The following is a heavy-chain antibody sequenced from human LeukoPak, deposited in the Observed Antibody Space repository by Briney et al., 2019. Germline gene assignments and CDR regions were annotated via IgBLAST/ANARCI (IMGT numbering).Heavy chain of an antibody. Sequence: PSQTLSLTCTVSGGSISSGDYYWSWIRQPPGKGLEWIAYIYYSGSTYYNPSLKSRVTISVDTSKNQFSLKLSSVIAADTAVYYCARRWGGTTGTTYYYYGMDVWGQGTTVTVSS. V-gene: IGHV4-30-4*08. CDR3: ARRWGGTTGTTYYYYGMDV. CDR1: GGSISSGDYY. J-gene: IGHJ6*02. CDR2: IYYSGST. D-gene: IGHD1-1*01.